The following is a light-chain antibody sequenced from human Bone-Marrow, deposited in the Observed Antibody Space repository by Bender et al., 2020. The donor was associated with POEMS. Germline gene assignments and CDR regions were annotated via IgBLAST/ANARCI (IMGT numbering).Light chain of an antibody. Sequence: YELTQPPSVSVSPGQTARITCSGDALSKQHAYWYQQKPGQAPVLVIYKDYERPSGIPERFSGSSAGTTVTLTISGVQAEDEADYYCQAWDTSSVVFGGGTKLPLL. J-gene: IGLJ2*01. CDR1: ALSKQH. V-gene: IGLV3-25*03. CDR3: QAWDTSSVV. CDR2: KDY.